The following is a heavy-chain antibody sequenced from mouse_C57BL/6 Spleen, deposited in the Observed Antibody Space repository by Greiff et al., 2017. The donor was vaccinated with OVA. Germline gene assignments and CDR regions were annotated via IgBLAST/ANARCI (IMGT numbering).Heavy chain of an antibody. D-gene: IGHD1-1*01. V-gene: IGHV1-81*01. CDR2: IYPRSGNT. Sequence: VQLQQPGAELVKPGASVKLSCKASGYTFTSYWMHWVKQRTGQGLEWIGEIYPRSGNTYYNEKFKGKATLTADKSSSTAYMELRSLTSEDSAVYFCVSITTVAYWGQGTLVTVSA. CDR3: VSITTVAY. J-gene: IGHJ3*01. CDR1: GYTFTSYW.